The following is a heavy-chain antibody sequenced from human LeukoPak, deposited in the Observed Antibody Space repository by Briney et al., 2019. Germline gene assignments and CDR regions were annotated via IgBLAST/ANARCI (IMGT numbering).Heavy chain of an antibody. Sequence: SETLSLTCAVYGGSFSGYYWNWIRQTPGKGLEWVGEISHSGSATYNPSLKSRVTISVDTSKNQFSLKLDSVTAADTAVYYCARLTYYRESNGYWEGGRRAYPYSSYMDVWGKGTTVTISS. CDR2: ISHSGSA. J-gene: IGHJ6*03. CDR3: ARLTYYRESNGYWEGGRRAYPYSSYMDV. CDR1: GGSFSGYY. V-gene: IGHV4-34*01. D-gene: IGHD3-22*01.